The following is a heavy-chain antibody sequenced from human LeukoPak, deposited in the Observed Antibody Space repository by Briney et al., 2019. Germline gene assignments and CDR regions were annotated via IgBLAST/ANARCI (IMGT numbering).Heavy chain of an antibody. D-gene: IGHD3-22*01. CDR3: AREGRYYYDSMSAFDI. CDR1: GGSISSGDYY. Sequence: PSETLFLTCTVSGGSISSGDYYWSWIRQPPGKGLEWIGYIYYSGSTYYNPSLKSRVTISVDTSKNQFSLKLSSVTAADTAVYYCAREGRYYYDSMSAFDIWGQGTMVTVSS. V-gene: IGHV4-30-4*01. J-gene: IGHJ3*02. CDR2: IYYSGST.